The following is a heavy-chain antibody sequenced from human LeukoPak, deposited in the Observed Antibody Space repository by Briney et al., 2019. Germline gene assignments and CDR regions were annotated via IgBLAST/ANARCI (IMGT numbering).Heavy chain of an antibody. V-gene: IGHV3-23*01. Sequence: GGSLRLSCAASGFTFSSYAMSWVRQAPGKGLERVSGISGSGAGTYYADSVTGRFTVSRDNSKNTLYLQMNSLRAADTAAYYCAKEAGYSSGWYDYWGQGTLVTVSS. D-gene: IGHD6-19*01. CDR1: GFTFSSYA. CDR3: AKEAGYSSGWYDY. J-gene: IGHJ4*02. CDR2: ISGSGAGT.